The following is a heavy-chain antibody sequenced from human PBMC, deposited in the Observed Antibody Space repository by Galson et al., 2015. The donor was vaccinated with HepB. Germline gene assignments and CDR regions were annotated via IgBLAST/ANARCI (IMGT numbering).Heavy chain of an antibody. J-gene: IGHJ3*02. CDR1: GFSFSSYA. D-gene: IGHD3-22*01. CDR3: ARDDGVFDSGAYYGLRAFDI. V-gene: IGHV3-30-3*01. CDR2: ILKDGSSQ. Sequence: SLRLSCAGSGFSFSSYAMHWVRQVPGKGLEWVAVILKDGSSQYYADSVKGRFTISRDNSKSTLYLQMNSLRPADTAVYYCARDDGVFDSGAYYGLRAFDIWGQGTMVTVSS.